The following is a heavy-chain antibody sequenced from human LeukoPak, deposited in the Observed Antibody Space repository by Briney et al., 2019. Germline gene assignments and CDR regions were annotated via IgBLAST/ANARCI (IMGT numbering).Heavy chain of an antibody. D-gene: IGHD1-1*01. CDR3: AREGTAGTNLNWFDP. J-gene: IGHJ5*02. CDR2: ISYSGST. Sequence: SETLSLTCTVSGGSISGYYWSWIRQPPGKGLEWIGYISYSGSTNFNPSLKSRVTISVDTSKNQFSLKLSSVTAADTAVYYCAREGTAGTNLNWFDPWGQGTLVTVSS. V-gene: IGHV4-59*01. CDR1: GGSISGYY.